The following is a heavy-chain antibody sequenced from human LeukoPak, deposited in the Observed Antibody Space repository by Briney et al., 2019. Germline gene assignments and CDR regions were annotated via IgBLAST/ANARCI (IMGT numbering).Heavy chain of an antibody. CDR1: RFTFSSYA. D-gene: IGHD3-3*02. J-gene: IGHJ1*01. V-gene: IGHV3-23*01. CDR3: AKRSRPDSISWGSSEIDD. Sequence: PGGSLRLSCAASRFTFSSYAMRWVRQAPGKGLEWVSAISGSGGSTYYADSVKGRFTISRDNFRNTLDLQMSSLRVEDTAVYYCAKRSRPDSISWGSSEIDDWGQGTLVTVSS. CDR2: ISGSGGST.